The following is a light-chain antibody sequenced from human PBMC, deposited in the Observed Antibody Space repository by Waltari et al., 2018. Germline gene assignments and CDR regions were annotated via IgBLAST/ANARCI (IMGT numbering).Light chain of an antibody. CDR1: SSDVGSYNF. J-gene: IGLJ2*01. CDR3: SSFSSGSTPVV. Sequence: QSVLTQPASVSGSPGQSITISCTGTSSDVGSYNFVSWYQQHPGKAPKIIIFNVSNRPSGVSNRFSGSKSGNTASLTISGLQAEDEADFYCSSFSSGSTPVVFGGGTMLTVL. CDR2: NVS. V-gene: IGLV2-14*03.